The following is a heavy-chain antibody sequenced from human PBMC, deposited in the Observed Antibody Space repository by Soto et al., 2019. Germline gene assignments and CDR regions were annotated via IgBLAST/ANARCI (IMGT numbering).Heavy chain of an antibody. J-gene: IGHJ5*02. Sequence: QVHLVESGGGVVQPGRSLTISCVGSGFAFSTYGMHWVRQAPAKGLEWVALISYDGTDKYYADSVKGRFSISRDNSKQPLFLQMATLSPEDTALYYCAKDFVAWPDSWGQGPLVNVPS. CDR3: AKDFVAWPDS. CDR1: GFAFSTYG. CDR2: ISYDGTDK. V-gene: IGHV3-30*18. D-gene: IGHD2-21*01.